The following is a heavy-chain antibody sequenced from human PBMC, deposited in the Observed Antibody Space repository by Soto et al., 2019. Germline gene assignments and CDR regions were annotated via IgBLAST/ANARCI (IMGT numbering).Heavy chain of an antibody. Sequence: ASVKVSCKASGYTFFTYDISWVRQAPGQGLEWMGWISTYSGDTKYAQKFQGRVTMTTDTSTTTAYLELRSLRSDDTAVYYCARHHGPTTSENWYDPWGQGTLVTVSS. CDR2: ISTYSGDT. CDR1: GYTFFTYD. CDR3: ARHHGPTTSENWYDP. J-gene: IGHJ5*02. V-gene: IGHV1-18*01. D-gene: IGHD5-12*01.